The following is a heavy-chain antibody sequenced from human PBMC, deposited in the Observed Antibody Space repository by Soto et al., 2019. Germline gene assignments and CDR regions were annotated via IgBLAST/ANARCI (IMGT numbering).Heavy chain of an antibody. CDR2: IIPIFGTA. CDR3: ARGGMYYYDSSGSSY. Sequence: GASVKVSCKASGGTFSSYAISWVRQAPGQGLEWMGGIIPIFGTANYAQKFQGRVTITADESTSTAYMELSSLRSEDTAVYYCARGGMYYYDSSGSSYWGQGTLVTVSS. V-gene: IGHV1-69*13. CDR1: GGTFSSYA. D-gene: IGHD3-22*01. J-gene: IGHJ4*02.